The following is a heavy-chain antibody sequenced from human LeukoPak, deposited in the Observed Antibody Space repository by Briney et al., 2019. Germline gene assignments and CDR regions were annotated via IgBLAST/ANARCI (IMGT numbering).Heavy chain of an antibody. D-gene: IGHD5-18*01. CDR1: GGSISSYY. V-gene: IGHV4-59*01. CDR3: ARGARGYSYGYSARPLDFDY. Sequence: SETLSLTCTVSGGSISSYYWSWIRQPPGKGLEWIGYIYYSGSTNYNPPLKSRVTISVDTSKNQFSLKLSSVTAADTAVYYCARGARGYSYGYSARPLDFDYWGQGTLVTVSS. CDR2: IYYSGST. J-gene: IGHJ4*02.